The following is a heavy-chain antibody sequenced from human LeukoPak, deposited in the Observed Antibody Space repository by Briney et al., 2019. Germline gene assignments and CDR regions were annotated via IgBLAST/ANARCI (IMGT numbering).Heavy chain of an antibody. CDR2: ISGSGGST. D-gene: IGHD4-17*01. CDR3: ANGDSHY. J-gene: IGHJ4*02. CDR1: GITLSNYG. V-gene: IGHV3-23*01. Sequence: GGSPRLSCAVSGITLSNYGMSWVRQAPGKGLEWVAGISGSGGSTYYADSVKGRFAISRDNPKNTLYLQMNSPRAEDTAVYFCANGDSHYWGQGTLVTVSS.